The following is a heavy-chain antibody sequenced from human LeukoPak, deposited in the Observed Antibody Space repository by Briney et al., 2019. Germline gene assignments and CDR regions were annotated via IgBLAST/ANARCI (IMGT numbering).Heavy chain of an antibody. J-gene: IGHJ1*01. Sequence: PSETLSLTCAVYGGSFSGYYCSWIRQPPGKGLEWIGEINHSGSANYNPSLNSRVTISLDTSKNQFSLKLSSVTAADTAIYYCERGSGYTGNEDWGQGTLVTVSS. CDR3: ERGSGYTGNED. CDR1: GGSFSGYY. CDR2: INHSGSA. D-gene: IGHD5-12*01. V-gene: IGHV4-34*01.